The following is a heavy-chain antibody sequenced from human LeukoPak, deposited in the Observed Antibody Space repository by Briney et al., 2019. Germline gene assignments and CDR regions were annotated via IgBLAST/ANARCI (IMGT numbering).Heavy chain of an antibody. J-gene: IGHJ4*02. Sequence: PGGSLRLSCAASGFTFSNYAMNWVREAPGKGLEWVSTISASGDSTYYADSVKGRFTISRDNSKNTLYLQMNSLRADVMAIYYCARALSGHYNFDFWGQGAQVTVSS. CDR3: ARALSGHYNFDF. D-gene: IGHD3-3*01. CDR1: GFTFSNYA. V-gene: IGHV3-23*01. CDR2: ISASGDST.